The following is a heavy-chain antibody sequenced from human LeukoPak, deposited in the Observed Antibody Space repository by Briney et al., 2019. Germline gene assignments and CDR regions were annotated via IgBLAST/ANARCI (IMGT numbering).Heavy chain of an antibody. J-gene: IGHJ4*02. V-gene: IGHV3-7*01. CDR2: IKQDGSEK. CDR3: ARAFLTGIAGDY. D-gene: IGHD6-13*01. CDR1: GFTFSSYW. Sequence: GGSLTLSCAASGFTFSSYWMTWVRQAPGKGLEWVANIKQDGSEKYYVDSVKGRFTISRDNAKNSLYLQMNSLRAEDTAVYYCARAFLTGIAGDYWGQGTLVTVSS.